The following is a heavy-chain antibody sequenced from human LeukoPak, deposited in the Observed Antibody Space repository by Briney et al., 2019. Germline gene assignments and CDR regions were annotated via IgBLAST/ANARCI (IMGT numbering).Heavy chain of an antibody. J-gene: IGHJ4*02. V-gene: IGHV1-69*04. CDR1: GGTFSSYA. CDR3: ARSPTTVVSESPIDY. D-gene: IGHD4-11*01. Sequence: SVEVSCKASGGTFSSYAISWVRQAPGQGLEWMGRIIPILGIANYAQKFQGRVTITADKSTSIAYMELSSLRSEDTAVYYCARSPTTVVSESPIDYWGQGTLVTVSS. CDR2: IIPILGIA.